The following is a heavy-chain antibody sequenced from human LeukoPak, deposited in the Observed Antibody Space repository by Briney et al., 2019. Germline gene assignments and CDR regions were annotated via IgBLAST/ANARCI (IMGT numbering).Heavy chain of an antibody. Sequence: GASVKVSCKASGYTFTSHGINWVRQAPGQGLEWMGWISGYNGNANYAQKLQGRVTMSTDTSTNTVYMELRSLRSDDTAVYYCGRSGYNYGFDFWGQGTLVSVSS. D-gene: IGHD5-18*01. CDR3: GRSGYNYGFDF. V-gene: IGHV1-18*01. CDR1: GYTFTSHG. J-gene: IGHJ4*02. CDR2: ISGYNGNA.